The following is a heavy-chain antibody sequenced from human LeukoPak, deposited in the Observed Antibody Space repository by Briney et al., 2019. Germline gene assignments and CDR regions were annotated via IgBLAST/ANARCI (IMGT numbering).Heavy chain of an antibody. V-gene: IGHV3-74*01. J-gene: IGHJ4*02. CDR3: ATGRSTLDY. CDR2: INSDGTYA. CDR1: GFTFSSFW. Sequence: QSGRSLRLSCAASGFTFSSFWMHWVRQAPGKGLVWVARINSDGTYATYADSVKGRFTISRDNAKNTLYLQMASLRGDDTAVYYCATGRSTLDYWGQGTLVSVSS. D-gene: IGHD2-2*01.